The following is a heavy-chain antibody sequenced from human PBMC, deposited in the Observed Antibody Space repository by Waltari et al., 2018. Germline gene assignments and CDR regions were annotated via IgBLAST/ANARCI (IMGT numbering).Heavy chain of an antibody. J-gene: IGHJ4*02. D-gene: IGHD2-2*01. CDR3: ARAVRNQLLSEY. V-gene: IGHV1-8*01. Sequence: QVQLVQSGAEVKKPGASVTVSCRAPGYSFTSYDITWVRLAPGQGLEWMGWMNPMSGNTGYARKFQGRVSMTGDPSINTAYMELSSLTFDDTAVYYCARAVRNQLLSEYWGQGTLVAVSS. CDR2: MNPMSGNT. CDR1: GYSFTSYD.